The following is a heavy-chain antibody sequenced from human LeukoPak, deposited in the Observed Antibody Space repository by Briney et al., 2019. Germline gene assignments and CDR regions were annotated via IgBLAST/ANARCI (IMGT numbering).Heavy chain of an antibody. D-gene: IGHD3-10*01. CDR2: IYYSGST. V-gene: IGHV4-59*01. Sequence: TPSETLSLTCTVSGGSISSYYWSWIRQPPGKGLEWIGYIYYSGSTNYNPSLKSRVTISVDTSKNQFSLKLSSVTAADTAVYYCARETMVRGVIPTYYFDYWGQGTLVTVSS. J-gene: IGHJ4*02. CDR1: GGSISSYY. CDR3: ARETMVRGVIPTYYFDY.